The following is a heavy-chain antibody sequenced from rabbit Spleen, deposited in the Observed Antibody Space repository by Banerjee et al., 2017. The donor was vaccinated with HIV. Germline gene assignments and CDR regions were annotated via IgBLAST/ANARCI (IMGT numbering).Heavy chain of an antibody. V-gene: IGHV1S40*01. Sequence: QSLEESGGGPVKPGASLTLTCTASGFSFSSNYYMCWVRQAPGKGLEWIACIDPGSSGITYYASWVNGRFTISKTSSTTVTLQMTSLTAADTATYFCARLMTYGYAGFGYATLDWLDLWGQGTLVTVS. CDR3: ARLMTYGYAGFGYATLDWLDL. J-gene: IGHJ5*01. CDR2: IDPGSSGIT. CDR1: GFSFSSNYY. D-gene: IGHD6-1*01.